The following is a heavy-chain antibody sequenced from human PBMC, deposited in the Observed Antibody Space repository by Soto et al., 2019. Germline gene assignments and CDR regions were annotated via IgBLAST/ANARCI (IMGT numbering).Heavy chain of an antibody. D-gene: IGHD6-19*01. Sequence: QVQLVQSGAEVTKPGASVKVSCKASGGTFSSYAISWVRQAPGQGLEWMGGLIPIFGTANYAQKFQGRVTITADETTNRAYMELSSLRGEDTAVYYCPRDHGRHSSGVVYYYSRDDWGQGTAVTVSS. CDR2: LIPIFGTA. J-gene: IGHJ6*02. V-gene: IGHV1-69*01. CDR1: GGTFSSYA. CDR3: PRDHGRHSSGVVYYYSRDD.